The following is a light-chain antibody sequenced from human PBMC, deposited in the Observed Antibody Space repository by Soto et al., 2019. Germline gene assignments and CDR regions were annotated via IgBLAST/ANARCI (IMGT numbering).Light chain of an antibody. J-gene: IGKJ1*01. CDR2: KAS. CDR3: QQYNSYSSWT. CDR1: QSISSW. Sequence: DIQMTHSPSTLSASVGDRVTITCRASQSISSWLAWYQQKPGKATKLLIYKASSLESGVPSRFSGSGSGTEFTLTISSLHPDDFATYYCQQYNSYSSWTFGQGTKVEIK. V-gene: IGKV1-5*03.